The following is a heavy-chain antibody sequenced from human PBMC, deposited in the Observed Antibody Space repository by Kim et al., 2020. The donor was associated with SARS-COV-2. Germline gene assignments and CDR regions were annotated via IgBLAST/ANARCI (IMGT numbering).Heavy chain of an antibody. D-gene: IGHD2-15*01. V-gene: IGHV3-33*05. CDR2: ISYDGSNK. J-gene: IGHJ4*02. Sequence: GGSLRLSCAASGFTFSSYGMHWVRQAPGKGLEWVAVISYDGSNKYYADSVKGRFTISRDNSKNTLYLQMNSLRAEDTAVYYCARRPRSGEFYWGQGTLVTVSS. CDR1: GFTFSSYG. CDR3: ARRPRSGEFY.